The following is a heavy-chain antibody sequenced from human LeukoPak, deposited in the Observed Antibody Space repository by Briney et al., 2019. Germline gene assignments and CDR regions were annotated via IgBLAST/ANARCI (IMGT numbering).Heavy chain of an antibody. D-gene: IGHD6-13*01. CDR2: IYTSGST. V-gene: IGHV4-4*07. CDR3: ASHPLYSSSWYWFDP. J-gene: IGHJ5*02. CDR1: GGSISSYY. Sequence: PSETLSLTCTVSGGSISSYYWSWIRQPAGKGLEWIGRIYTSGSTNYNPSLKSRVTMSVDTSKNQFSLKLSSVTAADTAVYYCASHPLYSSSWYWFDPWGQGTLVTVSS.